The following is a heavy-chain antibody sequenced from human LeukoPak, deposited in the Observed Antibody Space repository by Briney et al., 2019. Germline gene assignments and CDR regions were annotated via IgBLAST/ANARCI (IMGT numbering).Heavy chain of an antibody. CDR1: GYSFTSYW. D-gene: IGHD3-9*01. V-gene: IGHV5-51*01. CDR2: MYPGDSDT. CDR3: ARQVGKTYYDILTGYSYWFDP. J-gene: IGHJ5*02. Sequence: GEARQIASQGSGYSFTSYWIGWVGQMPGKGREWMGIMYPGDSDTRYSPSFRGQVTISAHNSISTAYLQSSSLKASDTAMYYCARQVGKTYYDILTGYSYWFDPWGQGTLVTVSS.